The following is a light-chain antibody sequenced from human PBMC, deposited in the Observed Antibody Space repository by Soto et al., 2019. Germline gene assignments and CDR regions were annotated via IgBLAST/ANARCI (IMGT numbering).Light chain of an antibody. CDR2: DVS. J-gene: IGLJ2*01. V-gene: IGLV2-14*03. Sequence: QSALTQPASVSGSPGQSITISCTGTSSDVGGYNFVSWYQQHPGKVPKVMIYDVSKRPSGVSNRFSGSKSGNTASLTISGLQVEDEADLFRRSYRRCSTRVVFGGGTKLTVL. CDR3: RSYRRCSTRVV. CDR1: SSDVGGYNF.